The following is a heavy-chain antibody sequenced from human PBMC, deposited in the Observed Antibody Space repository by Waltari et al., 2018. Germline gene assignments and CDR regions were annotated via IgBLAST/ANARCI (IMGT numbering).Heavy chain of an antibody. J-gene: IGHJ4*02. CDR2: ISSSSYI. V-gene: IGHV3-21*01. CDR1: GFTFSSYS. D-gene: IGHD3-22*01. CDR3: ARRGRDYYDSSGFDY. Sequence: EVQLVESGGGLVKPGGSLRISCADSGFTFSSYSMNWVRQAPGKGLEWVSSISSSSYIYYADSVKGRFTISRDNAKNSLYLQMNSLRAEDTAVYYCARRGRDYYDSSGFDYWGQGTLVTVSS.